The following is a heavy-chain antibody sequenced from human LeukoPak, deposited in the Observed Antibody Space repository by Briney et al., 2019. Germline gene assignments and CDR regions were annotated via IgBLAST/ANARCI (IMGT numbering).Heavy chain of an antibody. J-gene: IGHJ5*02. CDR1: GGSISSYY. CDR2: IYYTGNT. D-gene: IGHD5/OR15-5a*01. V-gene: IGHV4-59*01. Sequence: SETLSLTCTVSGGSISSYYWNWIRQPPGRGLEWIGYIYYTGNTNYNPSLKSRVTISVDTSKNQFSLKLSSVTAADTAVYYCARDRLRLQSWGQGTLVTVSS. CDR3: ARDRLRLQS.